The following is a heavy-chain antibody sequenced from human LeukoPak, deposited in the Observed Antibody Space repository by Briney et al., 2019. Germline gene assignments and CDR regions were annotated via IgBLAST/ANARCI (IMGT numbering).Heavy chain of an antibody. V-gene: IGHV1-18*04. CDR3: ARVYCSGGSCLDAFDI. Sequence: ASVKLSCKASGYTFTSYGISWVRQAPGQGLEWMGWISAYSGHTYYARKLQGRVTMTTHTSTSTAYMELRSLRSDDTAVYYCARVYCSGGSCLDAFDIWGQGTMVTVSS. D-gene: IGHD2-15*01. CDR1: GYTFTSYG. J-gene: IGHJ3*02. CDR2: ISAYSGHT.